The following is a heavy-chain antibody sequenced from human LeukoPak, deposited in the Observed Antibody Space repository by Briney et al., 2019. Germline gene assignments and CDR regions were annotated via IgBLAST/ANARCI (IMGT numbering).Heavy chain of an antibody. V-gene: IGHV4-59*01. D-gene: IGHD4-17*01. CDR1: GGSISSYY. Sequence: SETLSLTCTVSGGSISSYYWGWIRQPPGKGLEWIGYIYYSGSTGSTNCNPSLKSRVTISVDTSKNQFSLKLSSATAADTAVYYCARYLPRGHGDFDYWGQGTLVTVSS. CDR3: ARYLPRGHGDFDY. J-gene: IGHJ4*02. CDR2: IYYSGSTGST.